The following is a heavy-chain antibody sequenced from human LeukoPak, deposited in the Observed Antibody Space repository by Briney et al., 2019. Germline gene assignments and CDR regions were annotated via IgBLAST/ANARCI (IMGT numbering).Heavy chain of an antibody. D-gene: IGHD3-22*01. CDR1: GFTVSTNY. J-gene: IGHJ4*02. CDR3: ARDEYYYDSSGYPLFDY. V-gene: IGHV3-66*01. CDR2: IYSDGNT. Sequence: GGSLRLSCAASGFTVSTNYMSWVRQAPGEGLEWVSLIYSDGNTYYADSVTGRFNISRDNSKNTLYLQMNSLRVEDTAVYYCARDEYYYDSSGYPLFDYWGQGTLVTVSS.